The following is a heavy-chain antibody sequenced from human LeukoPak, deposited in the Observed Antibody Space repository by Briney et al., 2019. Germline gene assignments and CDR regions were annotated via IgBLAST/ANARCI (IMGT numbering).Heavy chain of an antibody. CDR2: ISAYNGNT. CDR1: GYTFTSYG. J-gene: IGHJ4*02. Sequence: ASVTVSCKASGYTFTSYGISWVRQAPGQGVEGMGWISAYNGNTNYAQKLQGRVTMTTDTSTSTAYMELRSLRSDDTAVYYCAREIYSSGWYPTVSYFDYWGQGTLVTVSS. CDR3: AREIYSSGWYPTVSYFDY. D-gene: IGHD6-19*01. V-gene: IGHV1-18*01.